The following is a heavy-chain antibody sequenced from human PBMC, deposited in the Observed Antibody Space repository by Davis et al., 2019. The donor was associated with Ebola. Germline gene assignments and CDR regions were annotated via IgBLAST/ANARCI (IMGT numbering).Heavy chain of an antibody. V-gene: IGHV3-9*01. CDR2: ISWNGGSK. J-gene: IGHJ4*02. CDR1: GFTFDDYG. Sequence: SLKISCVASGFTFDDYGMHWVRQSPGKGLEWVSGISWNGGSKDYVDSVKGRFTISRDNAKNSLYLQMNSLTPEDTAFYYCARVNVVAAGSFDFWGQGTRVTVST. CDR3: ARVNVVAAGSFDF. D-gene: IGHD6-13*01.